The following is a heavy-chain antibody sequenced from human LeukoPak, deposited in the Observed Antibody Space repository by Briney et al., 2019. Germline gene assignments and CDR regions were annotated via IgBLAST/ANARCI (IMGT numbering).Heavy chain of an antibody. CDR1: GFTFSSYS. J-gene: IGHJ2*01. V-gene: IGHV3-21*01. CDR2: ISSSSSYI. Sequence: GGSLRLSCAASGFTFSSYSMNWVRQAPGKGLEWVSSISSSSSYIYYAGSVKGRFTISRDNAKNSLYLQMNSLRAEDTAVYYCARDPDTVTTSYWYFDLWGRGTLVTVSS. CDR3: ARDPDTVTTSYWYFDL. D-gene: IGHD4-17*01.